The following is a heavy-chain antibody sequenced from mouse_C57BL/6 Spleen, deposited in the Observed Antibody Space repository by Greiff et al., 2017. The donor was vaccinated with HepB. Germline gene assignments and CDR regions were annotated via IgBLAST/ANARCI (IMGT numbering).Heavy chain of an antibody. CDR1: GFTFSDYG. D-gene: IGHD2-3*01. CDR2: ISSGSSTI. CDR3: ARRDGYLYYAMDY. J-gene: IGHJ4*01. V-gene: IGHV5-17*01. Sequence: VQLKQSGGGLVKPGGSLKLSCAASGFTFSDYGMHWVRQAPEKGLEWVAYISSGSSTIYYADTVKGRFTISRDNAKNTLFLQMTSLRSEDTAMYYCARRDGYLYYAMDYWGQGTSVTVSS.